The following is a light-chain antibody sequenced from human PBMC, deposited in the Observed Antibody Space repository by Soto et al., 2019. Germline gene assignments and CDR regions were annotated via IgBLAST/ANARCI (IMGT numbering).Light chain of an antibody. CDR2: LNN. J-gene: IGLJ1*01. CDR3: AAWDDSLNVYV. CDR1: SSNIGTNT. Sequence: QSVLTQPPSASGTPGQRVTISCSGSSSNIGTNTVDWYQQLPRTAPKFVNYLNNQRPSGVPDRFSGSRSGTSASLAISGLQSEDEADYYCAAWDDSLNVYVFGTGTKVTVL. V-gene: IGLV1-44*01.